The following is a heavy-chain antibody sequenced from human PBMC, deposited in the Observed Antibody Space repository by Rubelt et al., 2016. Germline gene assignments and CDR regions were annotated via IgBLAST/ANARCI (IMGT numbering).Heavy chain of an antibody. V-gene: IGHV4-39*07. CDR3: ARDDYGASYCDY. D-gene: IGHD4-17*01. Sequence: QLQLQESGPGLVKPSETLSLTCTVSGGSISSSSYYWGWIRQPPGKGLEWIGSIYYSGSTYYNPSLKSRVTISVDTSKKQFPRKLSSVTAADTAVYYCARDDYGASYCDYWGQGTLVTASS. CDR2: IYYSGST. J-gene: IGHJ4*02. CDR1: GGSISSSSYY.